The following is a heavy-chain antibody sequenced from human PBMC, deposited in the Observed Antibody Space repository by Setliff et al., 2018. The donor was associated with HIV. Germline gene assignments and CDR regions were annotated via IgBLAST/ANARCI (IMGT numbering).Heavy chain of an antibody. D-gene: IGHD1-26*01. V-gene: IGHV1-69*13. CDR3: ASGGGREALRATAQLPHS. CDR2: IIPIFGTP. J-gene: IGHJ4*02. Sequence: ASVKVSCKASGGTFSSYAISWVRQAPGQGLEWMGGIIPIFGTPNYAQKFQGRVTITADESTSTAYMELSSLRSEDTAIYYCASGGGREALRATAQLPHSWGQGTLVTVSS. CDR1: GGTFSSYA.